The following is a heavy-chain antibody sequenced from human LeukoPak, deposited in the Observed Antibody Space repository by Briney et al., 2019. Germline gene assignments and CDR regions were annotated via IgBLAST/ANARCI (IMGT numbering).Heavy chain of an antibody. V-gene: IGHV3-21*01. Sequence: GGSLRLSRAASGFTFSSYSMNWARQAPGKSLEWVSSISSSSSYIYYADSVKGRFTVSRDNAKNSLYLQMNSLRAEDTAVYYCARWGQLLLNHYFDYWGQGTLVTVSS. J-gene: IGHJ4*02. CDR1: GFTFSSYS. CDR2: ISSSSSYI. CDR3: ARWGQLLLNHYFDY. D-gene: IGHD2-2*01.